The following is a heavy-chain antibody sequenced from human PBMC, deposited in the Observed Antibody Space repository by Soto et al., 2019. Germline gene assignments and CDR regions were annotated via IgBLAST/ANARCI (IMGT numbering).Heavy chain of an antibody. Sequence: SETLSLTCAVYGGSFSGYYWSWIRQPPGKGLEWIGEINHSGSTNYNPSLKSRVTISVDTSKNQFSLKLSSVTAADTAVYYCSFLDYYGSGSYSPFDYWGQGTLVTVSS. J-gene: IGHJ4*02. D-gene: IGHD3-10*01. CDR3: SFLDYYGSGSYSPFDY. CDR1: GGSFSGYY. V-gene: IGHV4-34*01. CDR2: INHSGST.